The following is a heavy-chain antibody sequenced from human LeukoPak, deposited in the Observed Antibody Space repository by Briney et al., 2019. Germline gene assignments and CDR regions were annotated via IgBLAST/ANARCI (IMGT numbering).Heavy chain of an antibody. CDR1: GFTFSIYA. D-gene: IGHD6-19*01. CDR3: ARVKGSGWYEVDY. CDR2: ISGSTGST. J-gene: IGHJ4*02. V-gene: IGHV3-23*01. Sequence: GGSLRLSCAASGFTFSIYAMSWVRQAPGKGLEWVSSISGSTGSTYYADSVKGRFTISRDNAKNSLYLQMNSLRAEDTAVYYCARVKGSGWYEVDYWGQGTLVTVSS.